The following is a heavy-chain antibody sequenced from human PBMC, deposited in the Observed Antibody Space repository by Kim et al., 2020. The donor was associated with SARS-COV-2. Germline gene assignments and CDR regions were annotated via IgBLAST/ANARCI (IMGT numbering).Heavy chain of an antibody. V-gene: IGHV3-30*02. J-gene: IGHJ6*02. Sequence: GRFTISRDNSKNTLYLQMNSLRAEDTAVYYCAKTPYRDGYNFNYYYGMDVWGQGTTVTVSS. CDR3: AKTPYRDGYNFNYYYGMDV. D-gene: IGHD5-12*01.